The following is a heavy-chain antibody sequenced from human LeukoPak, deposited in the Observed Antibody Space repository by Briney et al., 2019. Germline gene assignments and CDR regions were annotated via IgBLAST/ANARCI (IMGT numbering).Heavy chain of an antibody. Sequence: RGSLRLSCAASGFTFNDYAMYWVRQAPGQGLEWISLISAGGGSTYYADYVKGRFTISRDNCKSSLYLQMNSLRTEDTALYYCAKDILSELLHDAFDIWGQGTMATVSS. J-gene: IGHJ3*02. CDR2: ISAGGGST. V-gene: IGHV3-43*02. D-gene: IGHD1-26*01. CDR3: AKDILSELLHDAFDI. CDR1: GFTFNDYA.